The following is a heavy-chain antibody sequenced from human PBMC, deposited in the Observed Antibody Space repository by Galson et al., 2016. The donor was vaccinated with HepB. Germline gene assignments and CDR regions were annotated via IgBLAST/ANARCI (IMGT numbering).Heavy chain of an antibody. D-gene: IGHD2-2*01. J-gene: IGHJ5*02. V-gene: IGHV1-2*06. Sequence: SVKVSCKASGYTYTDYYVHWVRQAPGLGLEWMGRINSNSGEANYAQRFQGRFTMTRDTSISTTYMEMSGLRSDDTAIYYCVRGDVVVVPAEYNWFDPWGQGTLVTVSS. CDR2: INSNSGEA. CDR1: GYTYTDYY. CDR3: VRGDVVVVPAEYNWFDP.